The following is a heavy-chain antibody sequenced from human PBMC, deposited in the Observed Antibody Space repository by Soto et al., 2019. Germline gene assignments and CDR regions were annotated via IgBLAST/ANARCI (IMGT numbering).Heavy chain of an antibody. V-gene: IGHV2-5*01. CDR2: IYWNDDK. Sequence: QITLKGSGPPLVKPTQTLTLTCTLSGISLSTSGVGLGWIRQTPGKALEWLALIYWNDDKHYNPSLKTRLTITKDTSKNQAVLTMTNMDPVDTATYYCARGLAALPVFAFDIWDQGTVVTVSS. CDR3: ARGLAALPVFAFDI. J-gene: IGHJ3*02. CDR1: GISLSTSGVG. D-gene: IGHD6-6*01.